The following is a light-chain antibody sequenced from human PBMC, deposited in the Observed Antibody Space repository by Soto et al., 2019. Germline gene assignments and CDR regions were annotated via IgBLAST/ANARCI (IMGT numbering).Light chain of an antibody. CDR1: QSITTW. CDR2: DAS. CDR3: QHFRT. Sequence: DIRVTQSPSTLSASVGDRVTVTCRASQSITTWLAWYQQKPGKAPKLLFYDASTLEGGVPSRFSGSGSGTDFTLTISSLQPDDFATYYCQHFRTFGQGTKVDI. J-gene: IGKJ1*01. V-gene: IGKV1-5*01.